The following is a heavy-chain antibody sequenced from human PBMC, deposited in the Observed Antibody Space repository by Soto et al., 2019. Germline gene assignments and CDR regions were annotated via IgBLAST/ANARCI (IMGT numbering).Heavy chain of an antibody. CDR2: IIPIFGTA. J-gene: IGHJ6*02. D-gene: IGHD2-15*01. CDR3: ARDLANCSGGSCYNYYYYYGMAV. CDR1: GYTFTGYY. Sequence: GASAKVSCKDSGYTFTGYYMHWVRQAPGQGLEWMGGIIPIFGTANYAQKFQGRVTITADKSTSTAYMELSSLRSEDTAVYYCARDLANCSGGSCYNYYYYYGMAVWGQGTTVTVSS. V-gene: IGHV1-69*06.